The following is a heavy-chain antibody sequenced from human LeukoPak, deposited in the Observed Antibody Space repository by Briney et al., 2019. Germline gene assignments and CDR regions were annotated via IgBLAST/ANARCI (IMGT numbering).Heavy chain of an antibody. CDR2: NSGSGDST. CDR3: AKPCRSGLSPFDAFDI. V-gene: IGHV3-23*01. J-gene: IGHJ3*02. D-gene: IGHD6-19*01. CDR1: GFTFSSYA. Sequence: AGGSLRLSCAASGFTFSSYAMSWVRQAPGEGLEWVSANSGSGDSTYYADSVKGRFSISRDNSKNTLYLQMNSVRAEDTAVYYCAKPCRSGLSPFDAFDIWGRGTMVTVSS.